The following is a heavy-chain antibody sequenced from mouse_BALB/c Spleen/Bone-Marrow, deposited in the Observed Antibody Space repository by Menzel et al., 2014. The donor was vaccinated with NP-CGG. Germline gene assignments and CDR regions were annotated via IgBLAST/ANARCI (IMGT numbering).Heavy chain of an antibody. J-gene: IGHJ2*01. CDR2: IDPSNTYT. V-gene: IGHV1-4*02. Sequence: VQLQQSAAELARPGASVKMSCKASGYTFTSYTMQWVEQRPGQGLEWIGYIDPSNTYTDYNQKFRDKTTLTADKSSSTAYMQLTSLTSEDSAVYYCAREDIIAAYFDYWGQGTTLTVSS. CDR3: AREDIIAAYFDY. CDR1: GYTFTSYT. D-gene: IGHD1-1*01.